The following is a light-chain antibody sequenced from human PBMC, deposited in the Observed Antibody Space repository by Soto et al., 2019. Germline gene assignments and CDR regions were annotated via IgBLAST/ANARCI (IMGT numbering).Light chain of an antibody. CDR3: ATWEDSLNGVV. Sequence: QSVLTQPPSASGTPGQRVTISCSGSSPNIGSNSVNWNQQLPGRAPKLLIYRHNQRPSGVPDRFSGSRSGSSASLAISGHQSEDEADYYCATWEDSLNGVVFGGGTKLTVL. V-gene: IGLV1-44*01. J-gene: IGLJ3*02. CDR2: RHN. CDR1: SPNIGSNS.